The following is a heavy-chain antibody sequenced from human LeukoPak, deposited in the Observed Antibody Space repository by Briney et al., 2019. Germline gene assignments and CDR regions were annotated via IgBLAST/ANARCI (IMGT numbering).Heavy chain of an antibody. CDR2: FKGSAGSGADT. CDR1: GFTFSTYA. CDR3: AKGHGGSTWYMGGDY. J-gene: IGHJ4*02. Sequence: GGSLRLSCAASGFTFSTYAMTWVRQAPGKGLEWISAFKGSAGSGADTYYAVSVKGRFTISRDNSKNTLYLQMNSLRAEDTAVYYCAKGHGGSTWYMGGDYWGQGTLVTVSS. D-gene: IGHD6-13*01. V-gene: IGHV3-23*01.